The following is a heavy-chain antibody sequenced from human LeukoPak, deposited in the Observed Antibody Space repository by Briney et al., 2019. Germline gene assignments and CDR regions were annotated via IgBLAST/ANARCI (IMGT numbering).Heavy chain of an antibody. Sequence: PGGSLTLSCVASGGDVNNNYMNWVRQPPGKGLERVSILYSGGNTYYADSVKGRFRISRDNSKNTLYLQMNSLRAEDTAVYYCEKGLYGDRRQPAFAFDYWGQGSLVTVAS. J-gene: IGHJ4*02. CDR2: LYSGGNT. CDR1: GGDVNNNY. D-gene: IGHD4-17*01. CDR3: EKGLYGDRRQPAFAFDY. V-gene: IGHV3-53*01.